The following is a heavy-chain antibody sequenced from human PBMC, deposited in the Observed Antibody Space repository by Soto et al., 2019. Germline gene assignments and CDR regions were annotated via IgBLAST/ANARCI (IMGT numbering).Heavy chain of an antibody. Sequence: EVQLVESGGGLVQPGGSLRLSCAASGFTFSDHYMDWVRQAPGKGLEWVGRSRNKANSYSTEYAGSVKGRFTISRDESKTSLYLPINSLKTDDTAVYYCARFSGSYTRGLDYWGQGTLVTVSS. CDR2: SRNKANSYST. CDR1: GFTFSDHY. J-gene: IGHJ4*02. V-gene: IGHV3-72*01. CDR3: ARFSGSYTRGLDY. D-gene: IGHD1-26*01.